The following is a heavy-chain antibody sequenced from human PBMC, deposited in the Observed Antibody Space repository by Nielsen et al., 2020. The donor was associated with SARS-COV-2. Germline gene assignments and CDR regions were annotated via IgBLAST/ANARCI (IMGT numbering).Heavy chain of an antibody. CDR2: IYYSGST. V-gene: IGHV4-59*12. Sequence: SETLSLTCTVSGGSISSYYWSWIRQPPGKVLEWIGYIYYSGSTNYNPSLKSRVTISVDTSKNQFSLKVTSVTAADTAVYYCARDIAAGVVDYWGQGTLVTVSS. D-gene: IGHD6-13*01. CDR1: GGSISSYY. J-gene: IGHJ4*02. CDR3: ARDIAAGVVDY.